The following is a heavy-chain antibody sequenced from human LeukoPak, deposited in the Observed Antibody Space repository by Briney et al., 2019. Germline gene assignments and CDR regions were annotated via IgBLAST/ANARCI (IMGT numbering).Heavy chain of an antibody. CDR2: IWYDGSNK. CDR1: GFTFSSYA. Sequence: QTGGSLRLSCAASGFTFSSYAMHWVRQAPGKGLEWVAVIWYDGSNKYYADSVKGRFTISRDNSKNTLYLQMNSLRAEDTAVYYCARGPLPYSSSWYDSDAFGIWGQGTMVTVSS. J-gene: IGHJ3*02. CDR3: ARGPLPYSSSWYDSDAFGI. V-gene: IGHV3-33*08. D-gene: IGHD6-13*01.